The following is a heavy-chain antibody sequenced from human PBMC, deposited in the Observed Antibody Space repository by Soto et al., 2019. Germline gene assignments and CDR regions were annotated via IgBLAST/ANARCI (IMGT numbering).Heavy chain of an antibody. CDR2: ISSSSSYT. V-gene: IGHV3-11*06. CDR3: ARARRRDGSGAFGN. D-gene: IGHD3-10*01. CDR1: GFTFSDYY. Sequence: QVQVVESGGGLVKPGGSLKLSCAASGFTFSDYYMTWIRQDPGKGLEWLSSISSSSSYTNYADSVKGRFTISRDNAKNSLYLQMNSLRAEDTAVYYCARARRRDGSGAFGNWGQGTLVTVSS. J-gene: IGHJ4*02.